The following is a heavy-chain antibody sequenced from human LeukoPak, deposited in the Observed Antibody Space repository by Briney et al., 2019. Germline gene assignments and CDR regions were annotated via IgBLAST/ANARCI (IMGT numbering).Heavy chain of an antibody. CDR2: INHSGST. J-gene: IGHJ5*02. Sequence: SETLSLTCAVYGGSFSGYYWSWIRQPPGKGLEWIGEINHSGSTNYNPSLKSRVTISVDMSKNQFSLKLSSVTAADTAVYYCARGHLSNWFDPWGQGTLVTVSS. CDR3: ARGHLSNWFDP. V-gene: IGHV4-34*01. CDR1: GGSFSGYY.